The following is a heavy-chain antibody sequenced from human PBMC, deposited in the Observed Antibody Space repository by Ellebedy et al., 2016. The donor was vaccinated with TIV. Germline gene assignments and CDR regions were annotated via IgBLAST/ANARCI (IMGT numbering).Heavy chain of an antibody. V-gene: IGHV4-39*02. CDR1: GGSISSSSYY. CDR2: IYYSGST. J-gene: IGHJ6*02. CDR3: ARDYCSSTSCYEGEDYYYGMDV. D-gene: IGHD2-2*01. Sequence: SETLSLTCTVSGGSISSSSYYWGWIRQPPGKGLEWIGSIYYSGSTYYNPSLKSRVTISVDTSKNQFSLKLSSVTAADTAVYYCARDYCSSTSCYEGEDYYYGMDVWGQGTTVTVSS.